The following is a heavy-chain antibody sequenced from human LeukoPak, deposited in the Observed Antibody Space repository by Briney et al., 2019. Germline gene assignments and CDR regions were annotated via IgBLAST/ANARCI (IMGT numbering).Heavy chain of an antibody. CDR3: ARAEYYDFWSAYYPDY. D-gene: IGHD3-3*01. CDR1: GFTFSSYW. J-gene: IGHJ4*02. CDR2: IKQDGSEK. Sequence: GGSLRLSCAVSGFTFSSYWMSWVRQAPGKGLEWVANIKQDGSEKYYVDSVRGRFTISRDNAKNSLYLQMNSLRAADTAVYYCARAEYYDFWSAYYPDYWGQGTLVTVSS. V-gene: IGHV3-7*01.